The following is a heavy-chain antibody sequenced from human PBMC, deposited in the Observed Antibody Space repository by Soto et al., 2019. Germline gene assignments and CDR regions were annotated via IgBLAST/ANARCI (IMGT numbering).Heavy chain of an antibody. CDR2: ISFDGSNK. Sequence: GGSLRLSCAASGFTFSDYAMHWVRQAPGKGLEWVAIISFDGSNKHYADSVQGRFTISSDNSENTLYLQMHSLSADDTAVYYCARPAATVIFYSGMDVWGQGTTVTVSS. V-gene: IGHV3-30-3*01. J-gene: IGHJ6*02. D-gene: IGHD4-17*01. CDR3: ARPAATVIFYSGMDV. CDR1: GFTFSDYA.